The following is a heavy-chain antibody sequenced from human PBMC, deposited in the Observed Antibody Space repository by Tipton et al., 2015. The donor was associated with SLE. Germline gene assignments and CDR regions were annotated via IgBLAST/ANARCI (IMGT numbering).Heavy chain of an antibody. J-gene: IGHJ6*02. CDR1: GDSISSHY. CDR2: IYQSGGA. CDR3: AKERVVHSGEVATTRNYYYYYAMDV. Sequence: TLSLTCTVSGDSISSHYWTWIRQSPGKGLEWIGYIYQSGGANYNPSLKSRVTISLDTTKNQFSLKLSSVTAADTAVYYCAKERVVHSGEVATTRNYYYYYAMDVSGLGTTVPVSS. V-gene: IGHV4-59*11. D-gene: IGHD5-12*01.